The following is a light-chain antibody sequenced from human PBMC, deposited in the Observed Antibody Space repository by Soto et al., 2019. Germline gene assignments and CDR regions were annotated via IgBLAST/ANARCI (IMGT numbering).Light chain of an antibody. Sequence: EIVLTQSPVTLSLSPGARATLSFRASQSISSYLAWYQQKPGQAPRLLIYGPSSRATGIPDRFSGSGSGTDFTLTINRLEPEDFTVYYCQLYDCLPRTFGQGGMVDIK. CDR1: QSISSY. V-gene: IGKV3-20*01. CDR3: QLYDCLPRT. J-gene: IGKJ1*01. CDR2: GPS.